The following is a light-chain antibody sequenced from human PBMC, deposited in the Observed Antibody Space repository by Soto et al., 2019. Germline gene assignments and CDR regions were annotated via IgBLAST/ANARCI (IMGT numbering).Light chain of an antibody. Sequence: EIVLTQSPGTLSLSPGERATLSCRASQSVSSSYLAWYQQKPGQAPRLLIYGASSRDTGNPDRFSGSGSGTAFPITISRLVPDGFAVYYCQQYGSSRTFGRGTKVEIK. CDR1: QSVSSSY. CDR2: GAS. J-gene: IGKJ1*01. V-gene: IGKV3-20*01. CDR3: QQYGSSRT.